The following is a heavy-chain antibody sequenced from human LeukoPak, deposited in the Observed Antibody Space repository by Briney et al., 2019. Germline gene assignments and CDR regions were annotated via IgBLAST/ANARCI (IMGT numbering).Heavy chain of an antibody. CDR3: AREVGLANYYYYYMDV. J-gene: IGHJ6*03. Sequence: GGSLRLSCAASGFTFSNYSMNWVRQAPGKGLEWVSSISSSSSYIYYADSVKGRFTISRDNAKNSLYLQMNSLRAEDTAVYYCAREVGLANYYYYYMDVWGKGTTVTVSS. D-gene: IGHD6-19*01. V-gene: IGHV3-21*01. CDR1: GFTFSNYS. CDR2: ISSSSSYI.